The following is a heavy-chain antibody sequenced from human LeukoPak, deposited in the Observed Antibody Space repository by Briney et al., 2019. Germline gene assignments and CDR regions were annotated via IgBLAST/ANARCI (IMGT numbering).Heavy chain of an antibody. CDR3: ARDTLSRTGDWFDP. V-gene: IGHV4-4*07. CDR1: GYSISSGYY. CDR2: IYTSGST. D-gene: IGHD7-27*01. J-gene: IGHJ5*02. Sequence: SETLSLTCTVSGYSISSGYYWSWIRQPAGKGLEWIGRIYTSGSTNYNPSLKSRVTMSVDTSKNQFSLKLSSVTAADTAVYYCARDTLSRTGDWFDPWGQGTLVTVSS.